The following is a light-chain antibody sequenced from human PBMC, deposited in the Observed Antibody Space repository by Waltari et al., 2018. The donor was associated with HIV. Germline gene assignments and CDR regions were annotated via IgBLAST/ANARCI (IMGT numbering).Light chain of an antibody. CDR2: EGS. CDR3: CSYAGSRTYV. CDR1: SSDVGNYNL. Sequence: QSALTQPASVSGSPGQSITISCTGTSSDVGNYNLVSWYQHPPGKAPNLIIYEGSKRPSGVSIRFSGSKSGDTASLTISGLQAEDEADYYCCSYAGSRTYVFGTGTKVTVL. V-gene: IGLV2-23*01. J-gene: IGLJ1*01.